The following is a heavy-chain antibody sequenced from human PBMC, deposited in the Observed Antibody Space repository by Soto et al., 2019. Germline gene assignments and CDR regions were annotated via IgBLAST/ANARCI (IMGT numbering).Heavy chain of an antibody. CDR3: ASTAMTKADGLEV. D-gene: IGHD2-21*02. V-gene: IGHV3-53*01. CDR2: IHPDGIT. J-gene: IGHJ6*01. Sequence: PGGSLRLSCAASVFSVSGSYITWVRQAPGKGLEWVSTIHPDGITYYADSVKGRFTISRDISRNILFLQMNSLGAEDTALYYCASTAMTKADGLEVWGQATTVSVS. CDR1: VFSVSGSY.